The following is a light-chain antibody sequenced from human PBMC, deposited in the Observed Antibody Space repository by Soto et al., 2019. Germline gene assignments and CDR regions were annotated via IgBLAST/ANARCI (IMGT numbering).Light chain of an antibody. CDR2: KAS. J-gene: IGKJ5*01. CDR1: QSISTT. Sequence: DIQMTQSPSTLSASEGDRVTITCRASQSISTTLAWYQQKPGKAPNLLIYKASSLKSGVPSRFSGSGSGTEFTLTITSLQPVDFATYYCQQYESYPVTFGQGTRLEIK. CDR3: QQYESYPVT. V-gene: IGKV1-5*03.